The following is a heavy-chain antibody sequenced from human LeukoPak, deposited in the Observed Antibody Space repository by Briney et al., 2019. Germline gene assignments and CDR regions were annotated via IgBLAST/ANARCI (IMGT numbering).Heavy chain of an antibody. J-gene: IGHJ4*02. Sequence: SETPSLTCTVSGGSISRYYWSWIRQPPGKGLEWIGYIYYSGSTNYNPSLKSRVTISVDTSKNQFSLKLSSVTAADTAVYYCARDGGSYGAVDYWGQGTLVTVSS. D-gene: IGHD4-17*01. CDR3: ARDGGSYGAVDY. CDR2: IYYSGST. V-gene: IGHV4-59*01. CDR1: GGSISRYY.